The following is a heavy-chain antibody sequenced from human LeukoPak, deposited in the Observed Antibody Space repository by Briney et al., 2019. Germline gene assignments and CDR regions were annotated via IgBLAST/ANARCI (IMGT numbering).Heavy chain of an antibody. CDR1: GFTFSSYE. D-gene: IGHD6-19*01. V-gene: IGHV3-48*03. Sequence: GSLRLSCAASGFTFSSYEMNCVRQAPGKGLEWVSYISSGSTIYDADSVKGRFTISRDNAKNSLYLQMNSLRAEDTAVYYCARESIAVAGAPFDYWGQGTLVTVSS. CDR3: ARESIAVAGAPFDY. J-gene: IGHJ4*02. CDR2: ISSGSTI.